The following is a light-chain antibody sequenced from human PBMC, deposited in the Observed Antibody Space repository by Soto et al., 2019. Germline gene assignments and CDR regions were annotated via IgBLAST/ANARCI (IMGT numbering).Light chain of an antibody. J-gene: IGKJ4*01. CDR2: GAS. CDR1: QSVGSTY. V-gene: IGKV3-20*01. Sequence: DIVLTQSPGTLSLSPGERATLSCRASQSVGSTYLAWYQQKPGQAPRLVIYGASRRATGIPDRFSGSGSGTDFTLTISRLEPEDFAVYYCQQYGSSPLLTFGGGTKVAIK. CDR3: QQYGSSPLLT.